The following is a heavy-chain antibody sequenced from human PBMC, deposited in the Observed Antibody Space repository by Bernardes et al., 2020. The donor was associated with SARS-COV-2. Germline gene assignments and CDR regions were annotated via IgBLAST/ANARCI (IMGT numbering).Heavy chain of an antibody. D-gene: IGHD3-3*01. Sequence: GGFPRLSTAASGFTSSAYYMSWILPAPGKGLEWVSYISSSGSTIYYADSVKGRFTISRDNAKNSLYLQMNSLRAEDTAVYYCARVGGGTDFWSEGPFDYWGQGTLVTVSS. CDR2: ISSSGSTI. V-gene: IGHV3-11*01. CDR1: GFTSSAYY. J-gene: IGHJ4*02. CDR3: ARVGGGTDFWSEGPFDY.